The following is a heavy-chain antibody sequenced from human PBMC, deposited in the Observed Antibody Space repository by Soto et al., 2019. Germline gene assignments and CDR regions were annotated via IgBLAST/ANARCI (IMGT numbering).Heavy chain of an antibody. Sequence: ITLKESGPTLVKPTQTLTLTCTFSGFSLNTGGVGVGWVRQPRGKALEWLALIYWDDDDRYRPSLRSRLNITKDTINNQVVLTTTNMAPEDTATYYCARTWRYYGGDYYYGMDAWGQGTTVTVSS. CDR3: ARTWRYYGGDYYYGMDA. V-gene: IGHV2-5*02. CDR2: IYWDDDD. J-gene: IGHJ6*02. CDR1: GFSLNTGGVG. D-gene: IGHD3-10*01.